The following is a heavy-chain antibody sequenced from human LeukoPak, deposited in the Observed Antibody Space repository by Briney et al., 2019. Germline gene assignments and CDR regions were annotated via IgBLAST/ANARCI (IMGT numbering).Heavy chain of an antibody. J-gene: IGHJ4*02. V-gene: IGHV3-48*01. CDR1: GFTFRSYS. Sequence: AGGSLRLSCAVSGFTFRSYSMNWVRQAPGKGLEWVSYISSSSTTIYYADSVKGRFTVSRDNAKNSLYLQMNNLKVEDTAVYYCARAMTTEANDYWGQGTLVTVFS. D-gene: IGHD4-11*01. CDR2: ISSSSTTI. CDR3: ARAMTTEANDY.